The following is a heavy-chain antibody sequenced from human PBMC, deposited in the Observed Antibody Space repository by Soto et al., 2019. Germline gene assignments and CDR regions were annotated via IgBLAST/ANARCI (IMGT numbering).Heavy chain of an antibody. Sequence: QVQLVQSGADVKKPGASVRVSCKASGYTFTDYGITWVRQAPGQGPEWMGWISAKDGDSNLAQKFRGRVTLTTDTSTGTAYMDLRSLTPDYTAVYYCARDPPETPSDYWGQGTLVTVSS. V-gene: IGHV1-18*01. J-gene: IGHJ4*02. CDR2: ISAKDGDS. CDR1: GYTFTDYG. CDR3: ARDPPETPSDY.